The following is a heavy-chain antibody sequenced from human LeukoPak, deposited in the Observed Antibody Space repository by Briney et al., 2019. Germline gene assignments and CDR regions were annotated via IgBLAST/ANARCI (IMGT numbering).Heavy chain of an antibody. Sequence: ASVKVSCKASGYTFTSYGISWVRQAPGQGLEWMGWISAYNGNTNYAQKPQGRVTMTTDTSTGTAYMELRSLRSDDTAVYYCARESRYGGNPTIGDAFDIWGQGTMVTVSS. V-gene: IGHV1-18*01. CDR2: ISAYNGNT. CDR1: GYTFTSYG. J-gene: IGHJ3*02. CDR3: ARESRYGGNPTIGDAFDI. D-gene: IGHD4-23*01.